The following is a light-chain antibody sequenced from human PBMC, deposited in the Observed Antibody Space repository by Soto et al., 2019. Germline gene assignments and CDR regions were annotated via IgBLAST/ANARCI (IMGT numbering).Light chain of an antibody. J-gene: IGKJ1*01. CDR1: QSISSN. V-gene: IGKV1-39*01. CDR2: AAS. CDR3: QQSHSIPWT. Sequence: DIQMTQSPSSLSASVGDRVTITCRASQSISSNLNWYQQKPGKAPKLLIYAASNLQSGVPSTFSGSVSGTDFTLTISSLQPEDFATYYCQQSHSIPWTFGQGTKVEIK.